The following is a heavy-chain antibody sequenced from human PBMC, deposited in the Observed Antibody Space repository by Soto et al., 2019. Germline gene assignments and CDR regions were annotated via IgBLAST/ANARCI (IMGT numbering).Heavy chain of an antibody. Sequence: SETLSLTCSVSGADINTYSWTWIRQPAGKGLEWIGRIYTSASINYNPSLRGRVTLSVDTSTNQVSLKLASVTAADTAVYYCARRMGELLPYYYYYYGMDVWGQGTTVTVSS. V-gene: IGHV4-4*07. CDR1: GADINTYS. J-gene: IGHJ6*02. CDR2: IYTSASI. CDR3: ARRMGELLPYYYYYYGMDV. D-gene: IGHD3-10*01.